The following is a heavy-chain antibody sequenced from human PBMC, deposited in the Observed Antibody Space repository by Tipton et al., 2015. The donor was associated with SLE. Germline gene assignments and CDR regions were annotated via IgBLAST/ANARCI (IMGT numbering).Heavy chain of an antibody. V-gene: IGHV4-34*12. J-gene: IGHJ3*02. CDR3: ARQAYLCSTTSCPMNPDAFDI. CDR2: VFRGGST. CDR1: GDSLSGQY. Sequence: TLSLTCSVYGDSLSGQYWSWIRQPPGKGLEWIGEVFRGGSTNYSPSLESRVTITVDMSKNQFSLKLSSVTAADTAVYFCARQAYLCSTTSCPMNPDAFDIWGQGTMVTVSS. D-gene: IGHD2-2*01.